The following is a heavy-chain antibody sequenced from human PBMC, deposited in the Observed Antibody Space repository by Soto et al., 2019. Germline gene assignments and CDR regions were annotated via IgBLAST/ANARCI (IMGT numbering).Heavy chain of an antibody. CDR3: ARGSPLERGMDV. Sequence: GGSLRLSCAASGFTFSSYSMNWVRQAPGKGLEWVSSISSSSSYIYYADSVKGRFTISRDNAKNSLYLQMNSLRAEDTAVYYCARGSPLERGMDVWGQGTTVTVSS. D-gene: IGHD2-15*01. CDR1: GFTFSSYS. J-gene: IGHJ6*02. CDR2: ISSSSSYI. V-gene: IGHV3-21*01.